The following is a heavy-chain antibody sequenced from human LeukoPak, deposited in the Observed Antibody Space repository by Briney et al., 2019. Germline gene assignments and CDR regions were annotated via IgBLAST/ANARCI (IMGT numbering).Heavy chain of an antibody. V-gene: IGHV1-46*01. Sequence: GASVTVSCKASGYTFTSYYMHWVRQAPGQGLEWMGIINPSGGSTSYAQKFQGRVTMTRDTSTSTVYMELSSLRSEDTAVYYCARSGHRRYYYSSGPEYWGQGTLVTVSS. CDR3: ARSGHRRYYYSSGPEY. CDR2: INPSGGST. J-gene: IGHJ4*02. D-gene: IGHD3-10*01. CDR1: GYTFTSYY.